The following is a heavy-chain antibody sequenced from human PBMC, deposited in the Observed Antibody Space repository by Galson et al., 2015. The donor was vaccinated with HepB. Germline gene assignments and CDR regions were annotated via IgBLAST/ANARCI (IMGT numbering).Heavy chain of an antibody. CDR2: ISGSGGST. V-gene: IGHV3-23*01. CDR1: GFTFSRYA. CDR3: ARGSAWTAAAGTLDY. Sequence: SLRLSCAASGFTFSRYAMSWVRQAPGKGLAWASAISGSGGSTYYAASVQGRFTISRDNSKNTLYLQMNSLRAEDTAVYYCARGSAWTAAAGTLDYWGQGTLVAVSS. D-gene: IGHD6-13*01. J-gene: IGHJ4*02.